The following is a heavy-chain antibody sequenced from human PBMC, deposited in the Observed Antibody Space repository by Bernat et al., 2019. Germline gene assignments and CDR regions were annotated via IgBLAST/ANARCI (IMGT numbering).Heavy chain of an antibody. V-gene: IGHV3-23*01. D-gene: IGHD6-19*01. Sequence: EVQLLESGGGLLQPGGSLRLSCAASGFTFSSYAMSWVHQAPGKGLEWVSSIRDSGSITYHADPVKGRFTISRDNSKNTLYLQMKSLRAEDTAVYYCAKNSGRSNSAWTDSFDIWGQGTMVTVSS. J-gene: IGHJ3*02. CDR1: GFTFSSYA. CDR3: AKNSGRSNSAWTDSFDI. CDR2: IRDSGSIT.